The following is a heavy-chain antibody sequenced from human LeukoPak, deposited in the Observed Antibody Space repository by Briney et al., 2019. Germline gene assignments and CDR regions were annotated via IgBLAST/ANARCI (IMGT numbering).Heavy chain of an antibody. CDR2: IYHSGST. V-gene: IGHV4-4*02. CDR1: GGSISSSNW. Sequence: SGTLSLTCAVSGGSISSSNWWSWVRQPPGKGLEWIGEIYHSGSTYYNPSLKSRVTISVDRSKNQFSLKLSSVTAADTAVYYCARSHTSSSWYPPFDYWGQGTLVTVSS. J-gene: IGHJ4*02. D-gene: IGHD6-13*01. CDR3: ARSHTSSSWYPPFDY.